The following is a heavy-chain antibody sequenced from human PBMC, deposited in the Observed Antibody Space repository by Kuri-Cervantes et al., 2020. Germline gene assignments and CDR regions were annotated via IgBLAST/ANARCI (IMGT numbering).Heavy chain of an antibody. J-gene: IGHJ6*02. CDR1: GDSVSSNSAA. CDR2: TYYRSKWYN. CDR3: ARDRSYCITTSCYIALYYYGMDV. V-gene: IGHV6-1*01. D-gene: IGHD2-2*02. Sequence: LRLSCAISGDSVSSNSAAWNWIRQSPSRGLEWLGRTYYRSKWYNDYAVSVKSRITINPDTSKNQFSLQLNSVTPEDTAVYYCARDRSYCITTSCYIALYYYGMDVWGQGTAVTVSS.